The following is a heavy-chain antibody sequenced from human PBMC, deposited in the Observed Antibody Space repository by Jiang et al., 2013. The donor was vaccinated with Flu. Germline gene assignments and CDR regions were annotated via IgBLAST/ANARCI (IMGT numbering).Heavy chain of an antibody. CDR3: ARGLATAAAGGY. D-gene: IGHD6-13*01. CDR2: MNPNSGNT. Sequence: LEWMGWMNPNSGNTGYAQKFQGRVTMTRNTSISTAYMELSSLRSEDTAVYYCARGLATAAAGGYWGQGTLVTVSS. J-gene: IGHJ4*02. V-gene: IGHV1-8*01.